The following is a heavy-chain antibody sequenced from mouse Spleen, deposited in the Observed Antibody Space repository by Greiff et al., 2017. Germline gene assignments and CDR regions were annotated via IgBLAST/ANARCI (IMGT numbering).Heavy chain of an antibody. CDR3: ASSFSHYDGSYLDY. D-gene: IGHD2-1*01. Sequence: QVQLQQPGAELVKPGASVKMSCKASGYTFTSYWITWVKQRTGQGLEWIGDIYPGSGSTNYNEKFKSKATLTVDTSSSTAYMQLSSLTSEDSAVYYCASSFSHYDGSYLDYWGQGTTLTVSS. J-gene: IGHJ2*01. V-gene: IGHV1-55*01. CDR1: GYTFTSYW. CDR2: IYPGSGST.